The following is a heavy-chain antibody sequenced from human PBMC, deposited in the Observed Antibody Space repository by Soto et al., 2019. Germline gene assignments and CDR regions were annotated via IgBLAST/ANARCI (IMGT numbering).Heavy chain of an antibody. CDR3: ARGGDDYSRSWFDS. V-gene: IGHV4-4*02. CDR2: ISQSGTT. D-gene: IGHD4-4*01. Sequence: PSETLSLTCDVSGGSISTGGWWSWVRQPPGKGLEWIGQISQSGTTNYNPSLESRVTISVDKSKNQFSLKLSSVTAADTAVYYCARGGDDYSRSWFDSWGQGTLVTVSS. J-gene: IGHJ5*01. CDR1: GGSISTGGW.